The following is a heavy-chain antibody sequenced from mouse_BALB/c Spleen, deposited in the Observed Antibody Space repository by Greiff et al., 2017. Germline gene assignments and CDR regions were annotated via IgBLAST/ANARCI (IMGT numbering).Heavy chain of an antibody. V-gene: IGHV1S29*02. CDR3: ARSPYYFDY. CDR1: GYTFTDYN. CDR2: TYPYNGGT. J-gene: IGHJ2*01. Sequence: EVQLQQSGPELVKPGASVKISCKASGYTFTDYNMHWVKQSHGKSLEWIGYTYPYNGGTGYNQKFKSKATLTVDNSSSTAYMELRSLTSEDSAVYYCARSPYYFDYWGQGTTLTVSS.